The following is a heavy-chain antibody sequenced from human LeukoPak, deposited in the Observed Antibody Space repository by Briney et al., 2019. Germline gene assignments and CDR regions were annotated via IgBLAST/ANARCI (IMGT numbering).Heavy chain of an antibody. D-gene: IGHD6-13*01. CDR1: GFTFSDYF. CDR2: ISSNSSYT. Sequence: GGSLRLSCAASGFTFSDYFMSCIRQAPGKGLEWVSYISSNSSYTNYADSVKGRFTISRDNAKNSLYLQMNSLRAEDTAVYYCARGDRSNFDYCGQGTLVTVSS. CDR3: ARGDRSNFDY. J-gene: IGHJ4*02. V-gene: IGHV3-11*06.